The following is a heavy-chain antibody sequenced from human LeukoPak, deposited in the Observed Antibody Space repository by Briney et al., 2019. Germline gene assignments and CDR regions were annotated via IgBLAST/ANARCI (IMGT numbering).Heavy chain of an antibody. CDR1: GGSISSGSYY. D-gene: IGHD2-15*01. CDR2: IYYSGST. J-gene: IGHJ4*02. CDR3: ARDSPLFGRYCSGGSCSGSFDY. Sequence: KPSQTLSLTCTVSGGSISSGSYYWSWIRQHPGKGLEWIVYIYYSGSTYYNPSLKSRVTISVDTSKNQFSLKLSSVTAADTAVYYCARDSPLFGRYCSGGSCSGSFDYWGQGTLVTVSS. V-gene: IGHV4-31*03.